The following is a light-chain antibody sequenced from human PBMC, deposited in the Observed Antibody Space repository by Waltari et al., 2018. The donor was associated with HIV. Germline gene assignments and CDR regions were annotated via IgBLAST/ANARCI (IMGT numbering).Light chain of an antibody. J-gene: IGKJ1*01. CDR2: KAS. Sequence: DIQMTQSPSILSASVGDRVTIICRASQSIHMWLAWYQQKSGKAPNVLIYKASTLVSGVPSRFSGSGSGTEFTLTITSLQPDDFATYYCQEYDTQYHKFGQGTKV. CDR3: QEYDTQYHK. CDR1: QSIHMW. V-gene: IGKV1-5*03.